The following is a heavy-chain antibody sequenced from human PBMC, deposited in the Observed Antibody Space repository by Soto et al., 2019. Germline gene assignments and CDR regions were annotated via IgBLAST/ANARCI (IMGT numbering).Heavy chain of an antibody. CDR1: NGSISTYY. CDR3: ARSRSTRQPFDY. D-gene: IGHD5-12*01. CDR2: IYYTGRP. V-gene: IGHV4-59*01. Sequence: PSETLSLTCTVSNGSISTYYWSWIRQPPGGSLEWIGHIYYTGRPTYNPSLKSRVTISENTSKKTVSLTLISVTAEDTAVYYCARSRSTRQPFDYWGRGTLVTVSS. J-gene: IGHJ4*02.